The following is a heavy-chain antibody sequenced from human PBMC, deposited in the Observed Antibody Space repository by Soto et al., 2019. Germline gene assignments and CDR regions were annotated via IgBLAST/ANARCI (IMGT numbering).Heavy chain of an antibody. Sequence: SETLSLTCAVYGGSFSGYYWSWIRQPPGKGLEWIGEINHSGSTNYNPSLKSRVTISVDTSKNQFSLKLSSVTAADTAVYYCARGWGVATTNMGYWGQGTLVTVSS. J-gene: IGHJ4*02. D-gene: IGHD5-12*01. CDR2: INHSGST. V-gene: IGHV4-34*01. CDR1: GGSFSGYY. CDR3: ARGWGVATTNMGY.